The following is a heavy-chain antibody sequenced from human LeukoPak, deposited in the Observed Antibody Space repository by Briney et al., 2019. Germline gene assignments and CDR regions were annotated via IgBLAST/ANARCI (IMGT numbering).Heavy chain of an antibody. V-gene: IGHV1-2*06. CDR1: GYTFTCYY. J-gene: IGHJ4*02. CDR3: ARGRGNSGSYYFDY. Sequence: GASVKVSCKASGYTFTCYYMHWVRQAPGQGLEWMGRINPNSGGTNYAQKFQGRVTMTRDTSISTAYMELSRLRSDDTAVYYCARGRGNSGSYYFDYWGQGTLVTVSS. D-gene: IGHD4-4*01. CDR2: INPNSGGT.